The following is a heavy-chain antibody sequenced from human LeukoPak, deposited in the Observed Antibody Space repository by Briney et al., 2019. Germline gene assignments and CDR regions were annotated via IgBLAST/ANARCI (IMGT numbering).Heavy chain of an antibody. V-gene: IGHV1-46*01. CDR2: INPSGGSA. CDR1: GYTFTSYY. J-gene: IGHJ6*03. CDR3: ARDPPGAWGGYDQYYYYYMDV. D-gene: IGHD5-12*01. Sequence: ASVKVSCKASGYTFTSYYMHWVRQAPGQGLEWMGIINPSGGSASYAQEFQGRVTMTRDTSTSTVYMELSSLRSEDTAVYYCARDPPGAWGGYDQYYYYYMDVWGKGTTVTVSS.